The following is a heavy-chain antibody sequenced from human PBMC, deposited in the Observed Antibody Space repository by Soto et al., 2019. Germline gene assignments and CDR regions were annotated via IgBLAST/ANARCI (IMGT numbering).Heavy chain of an antibody. D-gene: IGHD2-15*01. Sequence: GGSLXLSCAASGFTFSSYAMSWVRQAPGKGLEWVSAISGSGGSTYYADSVKGRFTISRDNSKNTLYLQMNSLRAEDTAVYYCAKDEVVAALGSDAFDIWGQGTMVTVSS. CDR2: ISGSGGST. J-gene: IGHJ3*02. CDR3: AKDEVVAALGSDAFDI. CDR1: GFTFSSYA. V-gene: IGHV3-23*01.